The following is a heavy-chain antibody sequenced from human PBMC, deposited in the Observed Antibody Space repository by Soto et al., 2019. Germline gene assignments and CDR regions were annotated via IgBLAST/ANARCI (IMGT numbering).Heavy chain of an antibody. Sequence: ASVKVSCKASGYTFTSYGISWVRQAPGQGLEWMGWISAYNGNTNYAQKLQGRVTMTTDTSTSTAYMELRSLRSDDTAVYYCARDRHDSSGYLARAAFDIWGQATMGTVSS. V-gene: IGHV1-18*01. CDR2: ISAYNGNT. CDR1: GYTFTSYG. D-gene: IGHD3-22*01. J-gene: IGHJ3*02. CDR3: ARDRHDSSGYLARAAFDI.